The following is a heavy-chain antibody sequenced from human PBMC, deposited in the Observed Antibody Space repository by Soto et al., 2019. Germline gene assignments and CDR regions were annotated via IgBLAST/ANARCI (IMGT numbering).Heavy chain of an antibody. CDR2: ISTSGSYI. J-gene: IGHJ3*02. CDR3: ATIGDRDGFDI. CDR1: GFTFSTYN. D-gene: IGHD4-17*01. Sequence: EVQLVESGGGLVKPEEALRLSCAASGFTFSTYNMKWVRQAPGKGLEWVSSISTSGSYIFYAGSVRGRFTIFRDDAKNSLHLQINSLRAEDTAVYYWATIGDRDGFDIWGQGTTVIVSS. V-gene: IGHV3-21*06.